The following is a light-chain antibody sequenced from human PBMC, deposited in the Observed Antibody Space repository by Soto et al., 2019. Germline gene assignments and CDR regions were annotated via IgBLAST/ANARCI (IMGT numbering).Light chain of an antibody. J-gene: IGKJ2*01. CDR1: QSVTSW. CDR2: GAS. CDR3: QQYDGYSDYS. Sequence: DIEMTQSPATRSSSVGDIVTLSCRASQSVTSWLAWYQQKPGKAPKFLVYGASTLDSGIPSSFSGSGSRTEFTLTISSLQSDDFAACYCQQYDGYSDYSFGQGTKLEIK. V-gene: IGKV1-5*01.